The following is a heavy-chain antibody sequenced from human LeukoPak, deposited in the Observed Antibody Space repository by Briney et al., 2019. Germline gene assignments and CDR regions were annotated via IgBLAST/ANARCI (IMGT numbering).Heavy chain of an antibody. CDR1: GYTFTSYG. D-gene: IGHD3-9*01. Sequence: ASVTVSCKASGYTFTSYGISWVRQAPGQGLEWMGWISAYNGNTNYAQKLQGRVTMTRNTSISTAYMELSSLRSEDTAVYYCARDILTGYYLNWFDPRGQGTLGTVSS. CDR2: ISAYNGNT. V-gene: IGHV1-18*01. CDR3: ARDILTGYYLNWFDP. J-gene: IGHJ5*02.